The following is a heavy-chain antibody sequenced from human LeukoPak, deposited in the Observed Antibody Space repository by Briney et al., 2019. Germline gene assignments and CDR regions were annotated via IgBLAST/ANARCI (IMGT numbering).Heavy chain of an antibody. CDR2: INTNTGNP. CDR1: GYTITSYA. D-gene: IGHD6-13*01. J-gene: IGHJ4*02. V-gene: IGHV7-4-1*02. CDR3: ARWVSWQQLDY. Sequence: ASVKVSCKASGYTITSYAMNWVRQAPGQGLGWMGWINTNTGNPTYAQGFTGRFVFSLDTSVSTAYLQISSLKAEDTAVYYCARWVSWQQLDYWGQGTLVTVSS.